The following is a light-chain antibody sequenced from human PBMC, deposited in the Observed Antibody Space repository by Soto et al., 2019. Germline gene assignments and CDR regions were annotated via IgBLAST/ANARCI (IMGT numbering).Light chain of an antibody. CDR1: SSNIKTNG. CDR2: SNN. CDR3: AAWDDSLNGFYV. J-gene: IGLJ1*01. V-gene: IGLV1-44*01. Sequence: QPVLTQPPSASGTPGQRVTISCSGGSSNIKTNGVSWYQQVPGAAPKLLIYSNNRRPSGVPERFSGSNSGTSASLAISGLQSEDEADYYCAAWDDSLNGFYVFGTGTKVTVL.